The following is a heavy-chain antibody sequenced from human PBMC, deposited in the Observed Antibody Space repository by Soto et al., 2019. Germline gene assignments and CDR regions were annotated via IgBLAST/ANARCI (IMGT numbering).Heavy chain of an antibody. Sequence: LRLSCAASGFTFSSYAMSWVRQAPGKGLEWVSAISGSGGSTYYADSVKGRFTISRDNSKNTLYLQMNSLRAEDTAIYYCAKGLSSLRFWSGTDYWGQGTLVTVSS. CDR1: GFTFSSYA. CDR2: ISGSGGST. V-gene: IGHV3-23*01. D-gene: IGHD3-3*01. J-gene: IGHJ4*02. CDR3: AKGLSSLRFWSGTDY.